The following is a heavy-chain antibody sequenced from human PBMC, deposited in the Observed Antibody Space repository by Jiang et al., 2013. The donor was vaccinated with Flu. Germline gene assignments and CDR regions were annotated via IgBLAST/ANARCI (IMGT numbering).Heavy chain of an antibody. CDR3: ARFFSGSYGMQFFDI. D-gene: IGHD1-26*01. V-gene: IGHV4-61*01. J-gene: IGHJ3*02. Sequence: PGLVKPSETLSLTCTVSGGSVSSGSYYWSWIRQPPGKGLEWIGYIFNSESSNYNPSLKSRVSISLDTSNNQFSLRLSSVTAADTAVYYCARFFSGSYGMQFFDIWGQGTMVIVSS. CDR2: IFNSESS. CDR1: GGSVSSGSYY.